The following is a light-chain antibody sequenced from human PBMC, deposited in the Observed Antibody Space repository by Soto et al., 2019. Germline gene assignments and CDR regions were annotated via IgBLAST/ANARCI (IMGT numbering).Light chain of an antibody. CDR3: CSYAGSTTYV. CDR2: EVN. J-gene: IGLJ1*01. CDR1: SSDVGSYDL. Sequence: QSVLTQPASVSGSPGRSITISCTGTSSDVGSYDLVSWYQQHPGKAPKVMIYEVNKRPSGISNRFSGSKSGNTASLTISGLQAEDEADYYCCSYAGSTTYVCGTGTKLTVL. V-gene: IGLV2-23*02.